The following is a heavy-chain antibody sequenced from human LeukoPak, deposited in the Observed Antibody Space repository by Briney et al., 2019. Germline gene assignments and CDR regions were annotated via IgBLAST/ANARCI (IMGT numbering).Heavy chain of an antibody. V-gene: IGHV3-30*03. CDR3: GGGWYFFDY. J-gene: IGHJ4*02. CDR1: GFPFNTYG. D-gene: IGHD2-15*01. CDR2: ISNDGSNK. Sequence: GGSLRLSCAASGFPFNTYGMQWVRQAPGKGLEWVAVISNDGSNKYYADSVKGRFTISRDNSKNTLYLQMNSLRAEDTAVYYCGGGWYFFDYWGQGTLVTVSS.